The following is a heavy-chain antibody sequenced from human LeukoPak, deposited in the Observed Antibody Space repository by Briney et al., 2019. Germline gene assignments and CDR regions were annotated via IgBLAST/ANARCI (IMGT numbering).Heavy chain of an antibody. D-gene: IGHD2-2*01. V-gene: IGHV6-1*01. CDR3: ARRLTQYDCFDP. CDR1: GDSVSSNSVT. J-gene: IGHJ5*02. CDR2: TYYRSTWYN. Sequence: SQTLSLTWAISGDSVSSNSVTWNRIRQSPSRGLEWLGRTYYRSTWYNDYAVSVRGRITVNPDTPKNQFSLHLNSVTPEDTAVYYCARRLTQYDCFDPWGQGILVTVSS.